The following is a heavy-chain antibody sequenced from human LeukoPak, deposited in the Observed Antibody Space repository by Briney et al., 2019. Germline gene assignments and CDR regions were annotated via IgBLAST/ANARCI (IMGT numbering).Heavy chain of an antibody. CDR1: GYTLTELS. J-gene: IGHJ5*02. Sequence: ASVKVSCKVSGYTLTELSMHWVRQAPGKGLEWMGGFDPEDGETIYAQKFQGRVTMTEDTSTDTAYMELSSLRSEDTAVYYCETVDCGGDCSSGWFDPWGQGTLVTVSS. D-gene: IGHD2-21*02. CDR2: FDPEDGET. V-gene: IGHV1-24*01. CDR3: ETVDCGGDCSSGWFDP.